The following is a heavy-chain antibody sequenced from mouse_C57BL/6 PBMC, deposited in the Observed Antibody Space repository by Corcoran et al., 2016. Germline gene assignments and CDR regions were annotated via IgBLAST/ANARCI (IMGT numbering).Heavy chain of an antibody. V-gene: IGHV9-3*01. CDR1: GYTFTTYG. CDR2: INTYSGVP. CDR3: ARWYYGSSFDY. J-gene: IGHJ2*01. D-gene: IGHD1-1*01. Sequence: QIQLVQSGPELKKPGETVKISCKASGYTFTTYGMSWVKQAPGKGLKWMGWINTYSGVPTYADDFKGRFAFSLETSASTDYLQINNLKNEDTATYCCARWYYGSSFDYWCQGTTLTVSS.